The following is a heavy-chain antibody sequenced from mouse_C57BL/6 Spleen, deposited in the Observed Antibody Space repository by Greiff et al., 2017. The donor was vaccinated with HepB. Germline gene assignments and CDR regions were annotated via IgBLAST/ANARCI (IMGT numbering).Heavy chain of an antibody. CDR1: GFSLTSYG. CDR3: ARKTGGDYAMDY. Sequence: VKLMESGPGLVAPSQSLSITCTVSGFSLTSYGVDWVRQSPGKGLEWLGVIWGVGSTNYNSALKSRLSISKDNSKSQVFLKMNSLQTDDTAMYYCARKTGGDYAMDYWGQGTSVTVSS. J-gene: IGHJ4*01. CDR2: IWGVGST. D-gene: IGHD4-1*01. V-gene: IGHV2-6*01.